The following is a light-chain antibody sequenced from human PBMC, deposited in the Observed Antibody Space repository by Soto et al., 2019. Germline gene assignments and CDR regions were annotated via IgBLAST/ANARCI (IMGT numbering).Light chain of an antibody. Sequence: EIVLTQSPGTLSLSPGERATLSCRASQSVSSSYLAWYQQKPGQAPRLLIYGASSRATGIPDRFRGSGSGTAFTLTISSLEAEDFAVYYCQQYGSSPTFGGGTKVEIK. CDR1: QSVSSSY. CDR2: GAS. CDR3: QQYGSSPT. J-gene: IGKJ4*01. V-gene: IGKV3-20*01.